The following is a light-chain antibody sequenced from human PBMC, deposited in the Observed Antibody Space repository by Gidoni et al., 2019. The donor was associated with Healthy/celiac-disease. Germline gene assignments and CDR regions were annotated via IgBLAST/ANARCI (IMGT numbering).Light chain of an antibody. CDR2: GNS. J-gene: IGLJ2*01. CDR1: SSNIGAGYD. V-gene: IGLV1-40*01. Sequence: QSVLTQPPSVSGAPGQRVTISCTGSSSNIGAGYDVPWYQQLPGTAPKLLIYGNSNRPSGVPDRFSGSKSGTSASLAITGLQAEDEADYYCQSYDSSLSGPRGVFGGGTKLTVL. CDR3: QSYDSSLSGPRGV.